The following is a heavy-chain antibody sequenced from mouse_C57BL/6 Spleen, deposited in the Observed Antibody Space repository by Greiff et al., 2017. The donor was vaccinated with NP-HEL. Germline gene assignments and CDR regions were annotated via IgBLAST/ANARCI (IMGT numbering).Heavy chain of an antibody. V-gene: IGHV2-9-1*01. J-gene: IGHJ2*01. D-gene: IGHD3-3*01. CDR2: IWTGGGT. CDR1: GFTFSSYA. Sequence: VKVVESGGGLVKPGGSLKLSCAASGFTFSSYAMSWVRQPPGKGLEWLGVIWTGGGTNYNSALKSRLSISKDNSKSQVFLKMNSLQTDDTARYYCARIPGTDYFDYWGQGTTLTVSS. CDR3: ARIPGTDYFDY.